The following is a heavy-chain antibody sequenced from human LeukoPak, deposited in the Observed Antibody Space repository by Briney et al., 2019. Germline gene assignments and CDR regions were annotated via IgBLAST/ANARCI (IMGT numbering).Heavy chain of an antibody. V-gene: IGHV1-2*06. D-gene: IGHD4-17*01. CDR3: ARIRLRSVTTVFDY. Sequence: ASVKVSCQASGYTFTGYYMHWVRQAPGQGLEWMGRINPNSGGTNYAQKFQGRVTMTRDTSISTAYMELSTLRSDDTAVYYCARIRLRSVTTVFDYWGQGTLVTVSS. J-gene: IGHJ4*02. CDR2: INPNSGGT. CDR1: GYTFTGYY.